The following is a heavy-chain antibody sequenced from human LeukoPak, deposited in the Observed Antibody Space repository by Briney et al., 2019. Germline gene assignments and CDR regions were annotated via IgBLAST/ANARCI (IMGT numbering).Heavy chain of an antibody. V-gene: IGHV4-34*01. CDR3: ARVDYGGSSGHYFDY. J-gene: IGHJ4*02. CDR2: INHSGST. Sequence: SETLSLTCAVYGGSFSGYYWSWIRQPPGKGLEWIGEINHSGSTNYNPSLKSRVTISVDTSKNQFSLKLSSVTAADTAVYYCARVDYGGSSGHYFDYWGQGTLVTVSS. CDR1: GGSFSGYY. D-gene: IGHD3-22*01.